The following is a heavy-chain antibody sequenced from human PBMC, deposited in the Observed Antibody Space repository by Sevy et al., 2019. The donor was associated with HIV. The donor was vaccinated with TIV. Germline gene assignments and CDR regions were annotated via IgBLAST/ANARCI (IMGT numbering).Heavy chain of an antibody. CDR3: VREGVGGYSYGFDY. D-gene: IGHD5-18*01. J-gene: IGHJ4*02. CDR2: INGDGSST. V-gene: IGHV3-74*03. CDR1: GFSFSIYW. Sequence: GGSLRLSCAASGFSFSIYWMHWVHQVPGKGLVWVSRINGDGSSTTYADSVKGRFTFSRDNAKNTMFLQMNSLRVEDTAVYYCVREGVGGYSYGFDYWGQGTLVTVSS.